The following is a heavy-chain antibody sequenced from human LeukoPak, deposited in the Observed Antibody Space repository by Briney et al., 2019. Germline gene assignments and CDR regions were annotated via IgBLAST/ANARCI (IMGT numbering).Heavy chain of an antibody. V-gene: IGHV4-59*01. J-gene: IGHJ4*02. D-gene: IGHD3-10*01. CDR3: ARVPWRFGELLYMDY. CDR1: GGSISSYY. CDR2: IYYSGST. Sequence: SETLSLTCTVSGGSISSYYWSWIRQPPGKGLEWIGYIYYSGSTNYNPSLKSRVTISVDTSKNQFSLKLSSVTAADTAVYYCARVPWRFGELLYMDYWGQGTLVTASS.